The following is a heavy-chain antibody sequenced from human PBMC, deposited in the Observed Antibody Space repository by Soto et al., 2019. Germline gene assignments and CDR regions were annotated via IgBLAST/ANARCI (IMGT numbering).Heavy chain of an antibody. J-gene: IGHJ6*02. D-gene: IGHD6-19*01. CDR2: IIPIFGTA. CDR3: ARDSSGQLTRYYYYYYGMDV. CDR1: GGTFSSYA. Sequence: QVQLVQSGAEVKKPGSSVKVSCKASGGTFSSYAISWVRQAPGQGLEWMGGIIPIFGTANYAQKFQGRVTITADESKSTAYIELSSLRSEDTAVYYCARDSSGQLTRYYYYYYGMDVWGQGTTVTVSS. V-gene: IGHV1-69*01.